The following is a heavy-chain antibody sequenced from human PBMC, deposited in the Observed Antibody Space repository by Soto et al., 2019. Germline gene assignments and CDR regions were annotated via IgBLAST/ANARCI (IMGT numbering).Heavy chain of an antibody. Sequence: PXGSLRLSCAGSGFTFINTGMSWVRQAPGQGLEWVSAITGNGDTTYYADSVKGRFTISRDNSKSTLYLQMNSLRAEDTAVYYCAKIDGYFDYWGQGTLVTVSS. CDR3: AKIDGYFDY. D-gene: IGHD3-22*01. CDR2: ITGNGDTT. CDR1: GFTFINTG. J-gene: IGHJ4*02. V-gene: IGHV3-23*01.